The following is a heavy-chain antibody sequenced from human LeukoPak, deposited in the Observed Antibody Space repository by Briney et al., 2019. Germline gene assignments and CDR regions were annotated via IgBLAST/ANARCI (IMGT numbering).Heavy chain of an antibody. J-gene: IGHJ6*03. CDR2: ITSGSSYI. D-gene: IGHD1-26*01. Sequence: GGSLRLSCAASGFTFSGYNVNWVRQAPGKGLEWISSITSGSSYIYYADSVKGRFTISRDNAKNSLYLQMNSLRAEDTAVYYCARDPYSGSYGNYYYYFMDVWGKGTTVTISS. V-gene: IGHV3-21*01. CDR3: ARDPYSGSYGNYYYYFMDV. CDR1: GFTFSGYN.